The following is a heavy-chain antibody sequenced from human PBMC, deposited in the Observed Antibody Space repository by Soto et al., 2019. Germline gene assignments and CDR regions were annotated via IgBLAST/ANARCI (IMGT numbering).Heavy chain of an antibody. CDR3: ARAVAAAGTDY. D-gene: IGHD6-13*01. Sequence: GGSLRLSCAASGFTFSDYYMSWIRQAPGKGLEWVSYISSSSSYTNYADSVKGRFTISRDNAKNSLYLQMNSLRAEDTAVYYCARAVAAAGTDYWGQGTLVTVSS. J-gene: IGHJ4*02. CDR2: ISSSSSYT. CDR1: GFTFSDYY. V-gene: IGHV3-11*06.